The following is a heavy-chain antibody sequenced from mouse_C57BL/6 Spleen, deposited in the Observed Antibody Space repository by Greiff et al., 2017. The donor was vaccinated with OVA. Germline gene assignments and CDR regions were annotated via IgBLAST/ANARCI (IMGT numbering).Heavy chain of an antibody. CDR1: GFTFSSYT. V-gene: IGHV5-9*01. D-gene: IGHD2-4*01. CDR2: ISGGGGNT. CDR3: ASPAYDYDPWFAY. J-gene: IGHJ3*01. Sequence: EVKLVESGGGLVKPGGSLKLSCAASGFTFSSYTMSWVRQTPEKRLEWVATISGGGGNTYYPDSVKGRFTISRDNAKNTLYLQMSSLRSEDTALYYCASPAYDYDPWFAYWGQGTLVTVSA.